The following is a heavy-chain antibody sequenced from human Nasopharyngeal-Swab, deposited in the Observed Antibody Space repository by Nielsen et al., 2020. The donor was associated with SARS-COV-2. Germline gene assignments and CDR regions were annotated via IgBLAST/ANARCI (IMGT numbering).Heavy chain of an antibody. CDR3: AREVGGMVPNWFDP. V-gene: IGHV3-48*04. J-gene: IGHJ5*02. CDR2: ISSSSSTI. Sequence: GGSLRLSCAASGLTFSSYSMNWVRQAPGKGLEWVSYISSSSSTIYYADSVKGRFTISRDNAKNSLYLQMNSLRAEDTAVYYCAREVGGMVPNWFDPWGQGTLVTVSS. D-gene: IGHD3-10*01. CDR1: GLTFSSYS.